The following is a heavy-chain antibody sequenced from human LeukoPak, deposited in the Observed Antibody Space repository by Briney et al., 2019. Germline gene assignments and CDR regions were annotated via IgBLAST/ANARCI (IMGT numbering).Heavy chain of an antibody. CDR3: ARVSQQWLPPHWYFDL. CDR2: ISYDGSNK. J-gene: IGHJ2*01. V-gene: IGHV3-30*03. CDR1: GFTFSSYG. Sequence: GRSLRLSCAASGFTFSSYGMHWVRQAPGKGLEWVAVISYDGSNKYYADSVKGRFTISRDNSKNTLYLQMNSLRAEDTAVYYCARVSQQWLPPHWYFDLWGRGTLVTVSS. D-gene: IGHD6-19*01.